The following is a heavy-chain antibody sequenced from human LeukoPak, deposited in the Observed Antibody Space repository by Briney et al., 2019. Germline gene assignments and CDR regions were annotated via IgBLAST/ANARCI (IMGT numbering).Heavy chain of an antibody. V-gene: IGHV3-21*04. CDR2: ISSSSSYI. CDR3: AKDKDSGSYYVFFDY. D-gene: IGHD1-26*01. Sequence: GGSLRLSCAASGFTFSSYSMNWVRQAPGKGLEWVSSISSSSSYICYADSVKGRFTISRDNAKNTLYLQMNSLRAEDTAVYYCAKDKDSGSYYVFFDYWGQGTLVTVSS. J-gene: IGHJ4*02. CDR1: GFTFSSYS.